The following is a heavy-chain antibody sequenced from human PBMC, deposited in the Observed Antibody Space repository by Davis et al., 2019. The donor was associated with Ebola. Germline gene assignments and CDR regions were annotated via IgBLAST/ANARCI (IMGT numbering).Heavy chain of an antibody. CDR2: IYPGDSDT. J-gene: IGHJ4*02. CDR1: GYSFTNYW. D-gene: IGHD3-16*01. Sequence: GESLKISCKGSGYSFTNYWIAWVRQMPGKGLEWMGTIYPGDSDTRYSPSFQGQVTLSADKSITTAYLQWSGLRASDTAIYFYARQGGGSDRFTSFDSWGQGTLVTVSS. V-gene: IGHV5-51*01. CDR3: ARQGGGSDRFTSFDS.